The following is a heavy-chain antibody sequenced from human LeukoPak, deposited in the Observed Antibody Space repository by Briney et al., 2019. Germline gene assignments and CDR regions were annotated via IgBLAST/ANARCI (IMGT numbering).Heavy chain of an antibody. D-gene: IGHD2-15*01. J-gene: IGHJ4*02. CDR3: ARGWYYAQYYFDY. V-gene: IGHV1-69*13. Sequence: SVNVSCKASGGTFSSYAISWVRQAPGQGLEWMGGIIPIFGTANYAQKFQGRVTITADESTSTAYMELSSLRSEDTAVYYCARGWYYAQYYFDYWGQGTLVTVSS. CDR2: IIPIFGTA. CDR1: GGTFSSYA.